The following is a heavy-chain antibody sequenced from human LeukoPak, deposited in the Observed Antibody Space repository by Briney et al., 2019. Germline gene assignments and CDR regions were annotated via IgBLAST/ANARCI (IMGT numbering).Heavy chain of an antibody. V-gene: IGHV3-48*03. Sequence: GGSLRLSWAASGFTFSSYEMNWVRQAPGKRLEWVSYISSSGSTIYYADSVEGRFTISRDNAKNSLYLQMNSLRAEDTAVYYCARGVQLERLLDYWGQGTLVTVSS. J-gene: IGHJ4*02. CDR3: ARGVQLERLLDY. CDR2: ISSSGSTI. CDR1: GFTFSSYE. D-gene: IGHD1-1*01.